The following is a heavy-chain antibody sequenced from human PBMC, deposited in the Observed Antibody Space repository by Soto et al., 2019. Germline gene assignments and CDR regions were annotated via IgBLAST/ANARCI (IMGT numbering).Heavy chain of an antibody. D-gene: IGHD1-1*01. J-gene: IGHJ5*02. Sequence: GGSLRLSCAASAFTFTSYAMTWVRQAPGKGLEWVSAISGSGGSKYYADSVKGRFTISRDNSENTLYLQMNSLRVEDTAVYYCARYFRATFTHWFDPWGQGTLVTV. CDR3: ARYFRATFTHWFDP. CDR1: AFTFTSYA. V-gene: IGHV3-23*01. CDR2: ISGSGGSK.